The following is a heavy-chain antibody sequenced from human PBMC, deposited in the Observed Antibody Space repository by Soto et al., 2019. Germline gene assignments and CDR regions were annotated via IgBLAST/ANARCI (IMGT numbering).Heavy chain of an antibody. CDR1: CYTFTNHG. D-gene: IGHD5-18*01. CDR2: FSAYNGNT. J-gene: IGHJ6*02. CDR3: ARDMAAMVPYYYYYGMDV. Sequence: APEKDSCKVSCYTFTNHGISRVRPAPEHWHEWMGWFSAYNGNTNYAQKLQGRVTMTTDTSTSTAYMELRSLRSDDTAVYYCARDMAAMVPYYYYYGMDVWGQGTTVTV. V-gene: IGHV1-18*04.